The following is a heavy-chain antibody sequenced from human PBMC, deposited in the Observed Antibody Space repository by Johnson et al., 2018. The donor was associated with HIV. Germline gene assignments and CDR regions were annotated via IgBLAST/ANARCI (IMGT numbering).Heavy chain of an antibody. CDR3: ARDPELDYFDNRAFDI. CDR1: GFTFSSYG. Sequence: VQLVESGGGVVQPGRSLRLSCAASGFTFSSYGMHWVRQAPGKGLEWVAVISFDGKNKFYADSVKGRFTISRDNGNNSLYLQMNSLRAEDTAVYYCARDPELDYFDNRAFDIWGQGTMVTVSS. D-gene: IGHD3-22*01. CDR2: ISFDGKNK. V-gene: IGHV3-30*03. J-gene: IGHJ3*02.